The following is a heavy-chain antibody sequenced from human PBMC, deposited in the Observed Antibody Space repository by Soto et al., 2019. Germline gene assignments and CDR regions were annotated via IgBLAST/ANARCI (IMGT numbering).Heavy chain of an antibody. D-gene: IGHD6-6*01. V-gene: IGHV4-34*01. CDR3: ARTSRFAC. CDR2: INHSGST. CDR1: CGSFSGYY. Sequence: QVQLQQWGAGLLKPSETLSLTCAVYCGSFSGYYWSWIRQPPGKGLEWIGEINHSGSTNYNPSLKSRVTMSVDTSKTQLPRKLSSVTAADTAVYYCARTSRFACWGQGTLVTVSS. J-gene: IGHJ4*02.